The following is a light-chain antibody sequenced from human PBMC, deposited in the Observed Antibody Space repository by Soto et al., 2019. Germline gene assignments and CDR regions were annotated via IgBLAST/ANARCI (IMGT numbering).Light chain of an antibody. V-gene: IGKV3-15*01. CDR3: QQYNNWPPWT. J-gene: IGKJ1*01. CDR1: QSLSSN. CDR2: GAS. Sequence: EIVLTQSPGTLSLSPGERATLSCRASQSLSSNLAGYQQKPGQAPRLLIYGASTRATGIPARFSGSGSGTEFTLTISSLQSEDFAVYYCQQYNNWPPWTFGQGTKVDNK.